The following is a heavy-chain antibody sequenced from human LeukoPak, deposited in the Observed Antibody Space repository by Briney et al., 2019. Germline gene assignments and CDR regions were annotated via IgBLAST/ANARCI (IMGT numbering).Heavy chain of an antibody. CDR2: INPNSGGT. Sequence: GASVKVSCKASGYTFTGYYTHWVRQAPGQGLEWMGWINPNSGGTNYAQKFQGRVTMTKDTSISTAYMELRSLRSDDTAVYFCARYTASGDQFDYWGQGTLVTVSS. CDR3: ARYTASGDQFDY. V-gene: IGHV1-2*02. J-gene: IGHJ4*02. CDR1: GYTFTGYY. D-gene: IGHD1-26*01.